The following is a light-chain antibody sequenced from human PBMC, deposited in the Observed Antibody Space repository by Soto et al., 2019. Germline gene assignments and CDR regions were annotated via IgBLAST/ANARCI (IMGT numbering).Light chain of an antibody. V-gene: IGLV2-14*01. Sequence: QSVLTQSASVSGSPGQSITISCTGTSSDVGVYNYVSWDQQHPGKAPKLRIYDVSNRPSERSTRFSGSKSGNTASLTISGLQAEDEADYSCSSYTSTNYWVFGGGTKVTVL. J-gene: IGLJ3*02. CDR1: SSDVGVYNY. CDR3: SSYTSTNYWV. CDR2: DVS.